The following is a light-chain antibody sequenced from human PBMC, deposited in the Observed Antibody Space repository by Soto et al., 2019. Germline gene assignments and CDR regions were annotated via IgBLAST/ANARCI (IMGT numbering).Light chain of an antibody. CDR3: QQYGSSST. CDR1: QSIRNNY. CDR2: GTS. V-gene: IGKV3-20*01. Sequence: EIVLTQSPGTLSLSPGERATLSCRASQSIRNNYLAWYQQKPGQAPRLLIFGTSARATGIPDRFSGSGSGTDFTLTISRLEPEDFAVYYCQQYGSSSTFGQGTKLEI. J-gene: IGKJ2*02.